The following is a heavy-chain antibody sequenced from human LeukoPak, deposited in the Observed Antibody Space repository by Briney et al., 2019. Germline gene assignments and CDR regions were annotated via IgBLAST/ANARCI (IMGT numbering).Heavy chain of an antibody. CDR2: IKKDGSEE. V-gene: IGHV3-7*01. CDR3: VREGGSGWYSGWFDP. J-gene: IGHJ5*02. D-gene: IGHD6-19*01. Sequence: PGGSLRLSCAASGFTFSSYWMSWVRQAPGKGLEWVANIKKDGSEEKYVDSVKGRFTISRDNADNSLYLQMSSLRAEDTAIYYCVREGGSGWYSGWFDPWGQGTLVTVSS. CDR1: GFTFSSYW.